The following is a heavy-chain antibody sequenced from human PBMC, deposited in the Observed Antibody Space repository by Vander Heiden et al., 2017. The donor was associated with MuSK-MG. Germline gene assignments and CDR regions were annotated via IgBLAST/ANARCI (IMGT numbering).Heavy chain of an antibody. J-gene: IGHJ6*03. V-gene: IGHV4-38-2*01. Sequence: QVQLQESGPGLVKPSETLSLTCAVSGYSISSGYYWGWIRQPPGKGLEWIGSIYHSGSTYYNPSLKSRVTISVDTSKNQFSLKLSSVTAADTAVYYCAKVVATSRYYYYYMDVWGKGTTVTVSS. CDR1: GYSISSGYY. D-gene: IGHD5-12*01. CDR3: AKVVATSRYYYYYMDV. CDR2: IYHSGST.